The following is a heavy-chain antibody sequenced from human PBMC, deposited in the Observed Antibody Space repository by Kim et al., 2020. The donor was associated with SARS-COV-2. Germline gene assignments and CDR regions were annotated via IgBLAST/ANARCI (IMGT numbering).Heavy chain of an antibody. D-gene: IGHD1-26*01. V-gene: IGHV3-73*01. CDR1: GLSFSDSA. J-gene: IGHJ3*01. Sequence: GGSLRLSCAASGLSFSDSAMHWVRQASGKGLEWVGRIRSKANSYATAYGVSVTGRFSIPSDDAKNTAYLQMNSLKTEDTAVYYCARGPPYSDSYWDALDVCGQRTRVTVSS. CDR3: ARGPPYSDSYWDALDV. CDR2: IRSKANSYAT.